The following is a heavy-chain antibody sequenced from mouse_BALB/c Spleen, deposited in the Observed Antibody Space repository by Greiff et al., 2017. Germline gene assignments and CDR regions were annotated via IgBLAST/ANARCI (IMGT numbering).Heavy chain of an antibody. V-gene: IGHV7-3*02. J-gene: IGHJ4*01. CDR1: GFTFTDYY. CDR3: ARDRAYYGNYDAMDY. CDR2: IRNKANGYTT. D-gene: IGHD2-10*01. Sequence: EVQGVESGGGLVQPGGSLRLSCATSGFTFTDYYMSWVRQPPGKALEWLGFIRNKANGYTTEYSASVKGRFTISRDNSQSILYLQMNTLRAEDSATYYCARDRAYYGNYDAMDYWGQGTSVTVSS.